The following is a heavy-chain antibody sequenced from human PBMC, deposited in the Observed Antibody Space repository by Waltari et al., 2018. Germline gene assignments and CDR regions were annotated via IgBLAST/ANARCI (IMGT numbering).Heavy chain of an antibody. V-gene: IGHV5-10-1*03. D-gene: IGHD3-9*01. CDR1: GYSFPSYW. J-gene: IGHJ6*02. Sequence: EVPLVQSGAEVKKPGESLRISCKGSGYSFPSYWISWVRQMPGNGLAWLGRIDPSDSYTNYSPSFQGHVTISADKSISTAYLQWSSLKASDTAMYYCAVGGYFDWVGPQPSYYYYGMDVWGQGTTVTVSS. CDR2: IDPSDSYT. CDR3: AVGGYFDWVGPQPSYYYYGMDV.